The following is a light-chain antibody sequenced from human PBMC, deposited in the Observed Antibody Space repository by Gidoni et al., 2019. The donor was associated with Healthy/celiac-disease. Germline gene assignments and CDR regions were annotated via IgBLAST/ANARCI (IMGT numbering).Light chain of an antibody. J-gene: IGKJ3*01. V-gene: IGKV3-11*01. CDR3: QQRSNWPPF. CDR1: QSVSSY. Sequence: EIVLTQSPATLSLSPGERATLSCRASQSVSSYLAWYQQKPGQAPRLLIYDASNRATGIPARFSGSGSGTDFTLTISSLEPEDFAVYYCQQRSNWPPFFXPXTKVDIK. CDR2: DAS.